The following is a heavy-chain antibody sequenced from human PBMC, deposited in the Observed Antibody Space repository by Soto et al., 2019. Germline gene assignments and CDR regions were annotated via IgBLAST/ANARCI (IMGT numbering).Heavy chain of an antibody. J-gene: IGHJ4*02. Sequence: SETLSLTCAVYGGSFSAYYWSWIRESPGKGLEWIGEINHSGSTNYSPSLKSRVTISLDTSKSHFSLTLSSVRASDTDVYYCARERRVVGGYSSSWYDYLDYCDQ. CDR3: ARERRVVGGYSSSWYDYLDY. CDR1: GGSFSAYY. CDR2: INHSGST. V-gene: IGHV4-34*01. D-gene: IGHD6-13*01.